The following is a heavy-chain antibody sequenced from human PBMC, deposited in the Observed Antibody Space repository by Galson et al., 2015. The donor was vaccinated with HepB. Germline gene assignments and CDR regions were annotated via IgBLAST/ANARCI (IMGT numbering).Heavy chain of an antibody. D-gene: IGHD6-13*01. V-gene: IGHV4-59*08. CDR1: GGSISSYY. CDR2: IYYSGST. Sequence: QVQLQESGPGLVKPSETLSLTCTVSGGSISSYYWSWIRQPPGKGLEWIGYIYYSGSTNYNPSLKSRVTISVDTSKNQFSLKLSSVTAADTAVYYCARQHGIAAVDYWGQGTLVTVSS. J-gene: IGHJ4*02. CDR3: ARQHGIAAVDY.